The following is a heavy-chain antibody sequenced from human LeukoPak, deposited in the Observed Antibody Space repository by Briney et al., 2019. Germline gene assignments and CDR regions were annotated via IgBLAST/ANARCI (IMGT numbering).Heavy chain of an antibody. CDR2: IYYSGST. V-gene: IGHV4-59*01. CDR1: GGSISSYY. Sequence: SETLSLTCTVSGGSISSYYWSWIRQPPGKGLEWIGYIYYSGSTNYNPSLKSRVTISLDTSKNQFSLKLSSVTAADTAVYYCAGRLWRRDGYNLSAFDIWGQGTMVTVSS. CDR3: AGRLWRRDGYNLSAFDI. J-gene: IGHJ3*02. D-gene: IGHD5-24*01.